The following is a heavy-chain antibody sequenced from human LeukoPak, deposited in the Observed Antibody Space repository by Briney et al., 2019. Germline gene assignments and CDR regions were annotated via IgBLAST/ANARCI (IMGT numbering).Heavy chain of an antibody. J-gene: IGHJ4*02. V-gene: IGHV1-46*01. CDR3: AREIGPRQLHLWGLAFDY. D-gene: IGHD5-18*01. Sequence: GASVKVSCKASGYTFTNYYMHWVRQAPGQGLEWMGIINPSGGGTSYAQKFQGRLTMTRDTSTTTVYMELSSLRSEDTAMYYCAREIGPRQLHLWGLAFDYWGQGTLVTVSS. CDR1: GYTFTNYY. CDR2: INPSGGGT.